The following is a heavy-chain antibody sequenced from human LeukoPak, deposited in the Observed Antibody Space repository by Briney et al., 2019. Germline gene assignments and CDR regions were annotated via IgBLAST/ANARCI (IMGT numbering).Heavy chain of an antibody. Sequence: HPGGSLRLSCAASGFTFSSYTMNWVRQAPGKGLEWVSSITTSSTYIYYADSVRGRFTISRDNAKNSLYLRMSSLRVEDTAVYYCARGEGYYASGSYYIDYWGQGTLVTVSS. V-gene: IGHV3-21*01. CDR2: ITTSSTYI. CDR1: GFTFSSYT. CDR3: ARGEGYYASGSYYIDY. D-gene: IGHD3-10*01. J-gene: IGHJ4*02.